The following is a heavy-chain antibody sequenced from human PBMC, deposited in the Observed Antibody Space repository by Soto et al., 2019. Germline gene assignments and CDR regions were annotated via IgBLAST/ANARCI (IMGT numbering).Heavy chain of an antibody. J-gene: IGHJ4*02. CDR3: ARAPDS. V-gene: IGHV4-39*01. Sequence: QLQLKESGPGLVKPSETLSLTCTVSGGSISTIPSNNYWGWIRQSPGRGLEWIGSIYKSGRTYYSPSLNSRVTISVDTSKNQFSLRLTSVTAADTAVYYCARAPDSWGQGTLVTVSS. CDR2: IYKSGRT. CDR1: GGSISTIPSNNY.